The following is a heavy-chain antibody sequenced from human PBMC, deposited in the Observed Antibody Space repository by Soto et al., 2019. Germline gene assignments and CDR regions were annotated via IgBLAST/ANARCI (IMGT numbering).Heavy chain of an antibody. J-gene: IGHJ4*02. CDR3: ARDILFDY. Sequence: GASVKVSCKASGYTFTSYAMHWVRQAPGQRLEWMGWINAGNGNTKYSRKFQGRVTITRDTSASTAYMELSSLRSEDTAVYYCARDILFDYWGQRTLVTVSS. CDR2: INAGNGNT. D-gene: IGHD2-15*01. V-gene: IGHV1-3*01. CDR1: GYTFTSYA.